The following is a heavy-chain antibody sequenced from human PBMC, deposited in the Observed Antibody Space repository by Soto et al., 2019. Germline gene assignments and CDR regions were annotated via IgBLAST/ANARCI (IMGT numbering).Heavy chain of an antibody. CDR2: ISGSGGST. CDR1: GFTFSSYA. D-gene: IGHD3-22*01. J-gene: IGHJ4*02. Sequence: GESLKISCAASGFTFSSYAMSWVRQAPGKGLEWVSAISGSGGSTYYADSVKGRFTISRDNSKNTLYLQMNSLRAEDTAVYYCAKARLAYDSSGGGFDYWGQGTLVTVSS. CDR3: AKARLAYDSSGGGFDY. V-gene: IGHV3-23*01.